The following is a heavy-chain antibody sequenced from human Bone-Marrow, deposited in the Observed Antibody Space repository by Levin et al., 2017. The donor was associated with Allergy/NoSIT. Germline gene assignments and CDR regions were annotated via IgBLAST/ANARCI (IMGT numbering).Heavy chain of an antibody. D-gene: IGHD2-2*01. V-gene: IGHV3-74*01. CDR2: VISDGSIT. CDR3: ARGGCSSTSCLDS. Sequence: PGGSLRLSCAASGFTFSNYYMHWVRQAPGKGLVWVSRVISDGSITDYADSVKGRFTISRDNARNTLYLQMNSLRAEDTAVYHCARGGCSSTSCLDSWGQGILVTVSS. CDR1: GFTFSNYY. J-gene: IGHJ4*02.